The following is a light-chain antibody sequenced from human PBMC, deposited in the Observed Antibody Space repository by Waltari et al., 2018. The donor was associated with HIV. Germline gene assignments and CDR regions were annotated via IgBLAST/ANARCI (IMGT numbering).Light chain of an antibody. CDR2: DNN. CDR3: ATWDRSLSRVI. V-gene: IGLV1-51*01. CDR1: SSNIGNNF. Sequence: QSVSTQPPSVSAAPRQKVTISCSGTSSNIGNNFVSWYQQLPGTAPKLLIYDNNKRPSGIPDRFSGSKSGTSATLGITGLQTGDEADYFCATWDRSLSRVIFGGGTRLTVL. J-gene: IGLJ2*01.